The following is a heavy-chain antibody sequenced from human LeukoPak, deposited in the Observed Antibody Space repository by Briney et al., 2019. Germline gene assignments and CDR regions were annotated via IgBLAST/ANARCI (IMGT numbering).Heavy chain of an antibody. J-gene: IGHJ4*02. Sequence: SETLSLTCTVSGGSISSYCWSWIRQPPGKGLEWIGYIYYSGSTNYNPSLKSRVTISVDTSKNQFSLKLSSVTAADTAVYYCASSSEVDPTRIDYWGQGTLVTVSS. D-gene: IGHD1-1*01. CDR3: ASSSEVDPTRIDY. V-gene: IGHV4-59*08. CDR1: GGSISSYC. CDR2: IYYSGST.